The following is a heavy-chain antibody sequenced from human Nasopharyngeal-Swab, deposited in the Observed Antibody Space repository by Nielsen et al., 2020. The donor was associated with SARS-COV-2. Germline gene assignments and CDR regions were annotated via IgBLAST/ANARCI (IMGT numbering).Heavy chain of an antibody. V-gene: IGHV3-7*01. CDR2: LNKDGSET. CDR3: VRNMDV. J-gene: IGHJ6*02. Sequence: GGSLRLPCAASGFSFSSYWMTWVRQAPGKGLEWVANLNKDGSETYYVDSVKGRFTISRDNAKNSLFLQMNTLRGEDTAVYYCVRNMDVWGQGTTVTVSS. CDR1: GFSFSSYW.